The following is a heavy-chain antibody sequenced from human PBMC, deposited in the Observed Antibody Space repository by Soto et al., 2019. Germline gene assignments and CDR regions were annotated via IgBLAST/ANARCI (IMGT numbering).Heavy chain of an antibody. Sequence: SETLSLTCTVSGGSISSGDYYWSWIRQPPGKGLEWIGYIYYSGSTYYNPSLKSRVTISVDTSKNQFSLKLSSVTAADTAVYYCASSPRFVFDSTSISEFDYWGQGTLVTVS. V-gene: IGHV4-30-4*01. J-gene: IGHJ4*02. CDR2: IYYSGST. CDR1: GGSISSGDYY. D-gene: IGHD2-2*01. CDR3: ASSPRFVFDSTSISEFDY.